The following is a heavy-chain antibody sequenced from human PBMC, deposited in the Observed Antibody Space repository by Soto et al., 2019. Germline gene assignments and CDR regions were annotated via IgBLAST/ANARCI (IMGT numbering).Heavy chain of an antibody. V-gene: IGHV4-34*01. J-gene: IGHJ4*02. D-gene: IGHD2-15*01. CDR1: GGSFSGYY. CDR3: ARGRCSGSSCYVIDY. CDR2: INHSGST. Sequence: SETLSLTCAVYGGSFSGYYWSWIRQPPGKGLEWIGEINHSGSTNYNPSLKSRVTISVDTSKNQFSLKLSSVTAADTAVYYCARGRCSGSSCYVIDYWGQGTLVTVSS.